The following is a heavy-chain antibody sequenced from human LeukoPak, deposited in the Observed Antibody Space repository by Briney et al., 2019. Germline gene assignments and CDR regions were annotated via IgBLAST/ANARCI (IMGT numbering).Heavy chain of an antibody. D-gene: IGHD3-10*01. CDR1: GYTFTTYG. CDR3: ARDPRVGEYYDSGSSDY. V-gene: IGHV1-18*01. CDR2: ISTYNGNA. Sequence: ASVNVSCRPSGYTFTTYGITWVRQAPGQGLEWMGWISTYNGNANYAQNLQGRVTMTTETSTNTAYMELRSLRSDDTALYYCARDPRVGEYYDSGSSDYWGQGTLVTVSS. J-gene: IGHJ4*02.